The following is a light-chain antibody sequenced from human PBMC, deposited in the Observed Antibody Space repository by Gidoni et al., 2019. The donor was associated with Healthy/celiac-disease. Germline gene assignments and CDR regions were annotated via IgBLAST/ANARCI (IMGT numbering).Light chain of an antibody. CDR3: QQRSNWPPGCS. Sequence: EIVLTQSPATLSLSPGERATLSCRASQSVSSYLAWYQQKPGQAPRLLIYDASNRATGIPARFSGSGSGTDFTLTISSLEPEDFAVYYCQQRSNWPPGCSVXQXTKLEIK. V-gene: IGKV3-11*01. CDR1: QSVSSY. CDR2: DAS. J-gene: IGKJ2*04.